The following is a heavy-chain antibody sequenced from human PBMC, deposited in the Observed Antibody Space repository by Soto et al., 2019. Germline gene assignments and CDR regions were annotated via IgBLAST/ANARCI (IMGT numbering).Heavy chain of an antibody. J-gene: IGHJ6*02. Sequence: GASVKVSCKASGCTFSSYAISWVRQAPGQGLEWMGGIIPIFGTANYAQKFQGRVTITADKSTSTAYMELSSLRSEDTAVYYCARGGFDCSSTSCYSAHYYYGMDVWGQGTTVTVSS. CDR1: GCTFSSYA. V-gene: IGHV1-69*06. CDR3: ARGGFDCSSTSCYSAHYYYGMDV. CDR2: IIPIFGTA. D-gene: IGHD2-2*02.